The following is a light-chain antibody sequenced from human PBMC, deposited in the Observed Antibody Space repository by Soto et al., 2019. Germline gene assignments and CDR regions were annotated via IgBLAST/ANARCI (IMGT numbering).Light chain of an antibody. Sequence: EIVLTQSPGTLSLSPGERATVSCRASQSLGNIHLAWYQQKPGQAPRLLIYGISIRATGIPDRFSGSGSGTDFTLTISGLEPEDFAVYYCQHYGNSFAFGGGTKVDIK. CDR3: QHYGNSFA. CDR1: QSLGNIH. V-gene: IGKV3-20*01. J-gene: IGKJ4*01. CDR2: GIS.